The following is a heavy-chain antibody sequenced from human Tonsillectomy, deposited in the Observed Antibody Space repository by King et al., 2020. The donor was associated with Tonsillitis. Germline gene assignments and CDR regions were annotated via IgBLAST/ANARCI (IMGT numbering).Heavy chain of an antibody. CDR2: IWYDGSNK. Sequence: QLVQSGRGVVQPGRSLRLSCAASGFTFSSYGMHWVRQAPGKGLEWVAVIWYDGSNKYYADSVKGRFTISRDNSKNTLYLQMNSLRAEDTAVYYCAIGGSGNTFGGHGTLVTVSS. D-gene: IGHD3-10*01. CDR1: GFTFSSYG. CDR3: AIGGSGNTF. J-gene: IGHJ4*01. V-gene: IGHV3-33*01.